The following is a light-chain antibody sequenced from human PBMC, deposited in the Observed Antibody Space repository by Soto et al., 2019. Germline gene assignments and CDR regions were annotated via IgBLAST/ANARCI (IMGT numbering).Light chain of an antibody. CDR2: EVT. CDR1: SSDVGAYNY. CDR3: SSYADSISVL. V-gene: IGLV2-8*01. Sequence: QSALTQHPSASGSPGQSVTISCTGTSSDVGAYNYVSWYQQHPGKAPKLMIYEVTKRPSGVPDRFSGSKSGNTASLTVSGLQAEDEADYYCSSYADSISVLFGGGTKLTVL. J-gene: IGLJ3*02.